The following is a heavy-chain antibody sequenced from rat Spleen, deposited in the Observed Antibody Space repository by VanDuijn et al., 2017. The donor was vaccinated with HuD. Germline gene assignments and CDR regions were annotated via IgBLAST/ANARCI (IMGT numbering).Heavy chain of an antibody. J-gene: IGHJ2*01. Sequence: QVQLKESGPGLVQPSQTLSLTCTVAGFSLTSYNVHWVRQPPGKGLEWMGVIWNTGGTRYTSALKSRLSISRDTSKSQVFLKKNNLQTEDTDMYFCASQLGAGDYWGQGVMVTVSS. CDR2: IWNTGGT. V-gene: IGHV2-41*01. CDR1: GFSLTSYN. CDR3: ASQLGAGDY. D-gene: IGHD5-1*01.